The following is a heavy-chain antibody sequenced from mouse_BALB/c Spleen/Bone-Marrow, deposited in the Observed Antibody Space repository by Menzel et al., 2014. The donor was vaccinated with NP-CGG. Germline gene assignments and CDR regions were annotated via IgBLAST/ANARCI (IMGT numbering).Heavy chain of an antibody. V-gene: IGHV2-9*02. CDR1: GFSLTSYG. J-gene: IGHJ4*01. CDR2: IWAGGST. Sequence: LQQSGPGLVAPSQSLSITCTVSGFSLTSYGVHWVRQPPGKGLEWLGVIWAGGSTNYNSALMSRLSINKDNSKSQVFLKMNSLQTDDTAMYYCARDRGRNFYAMDYWGQGTSVTVS. D-gene: IGHD2-1*01. CDR3: ARDRGRNFYAMDY.